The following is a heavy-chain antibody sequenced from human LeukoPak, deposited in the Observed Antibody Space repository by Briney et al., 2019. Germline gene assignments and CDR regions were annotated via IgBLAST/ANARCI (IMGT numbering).Heavy chain of an antibody. J-gene: IGHJ4*02. CDR1: GFTFSTYW. V-gene: IGHV3-74*01. D-gene: IGHD4-17*01. CDR2: IKGDGSST. CDR3: ARASTTVPNLLDH. Sequence: GGSLRLSCAASGFTFSTYWMHWVRQAPGKGLVWVARIKGDGSSTIYADSVKGRFTISRDNSKNTLYLQTSSLRVEDTAVYYCARASTTVPNLLDHWGRGTLVTVSS.